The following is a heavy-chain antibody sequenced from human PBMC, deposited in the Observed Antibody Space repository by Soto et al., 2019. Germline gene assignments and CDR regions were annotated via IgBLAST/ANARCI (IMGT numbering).Heavy chain of an antibody. J-gene: IGHJ6*02. V-gene: IGHV3-23*01. CDR2: IGPSGNT. CDR3: AKLLHNSYYNVMDV. D-gene: IGHD4-4*01. CDR1: GFTFSNSG. Sequence: EVQLLESGGDLVQPGGSLRLVCAASGFTFSNSGMRWVRQAPGQGLEWVSSIGPSGNTYYSDAVKDRFTISRDISKNTLFLQMVSLRAEDTATYYCAKLLHNSYYNVMDVWGQGTTVTVSS.